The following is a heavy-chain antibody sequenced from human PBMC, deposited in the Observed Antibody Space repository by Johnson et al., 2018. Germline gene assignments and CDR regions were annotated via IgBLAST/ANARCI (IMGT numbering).Heavy chain of an antibody. J-gene: IGHJ3*02. CDR1: GFTFSSYW. Sequence: MQLVESRGGVVQPGRSLRLSCAVSGFTFSSYWMHWVRQAPGKGLVWVSRINSDGSTTSYADSVKGRFTISRDNAKNTLYLQMNRLRAEDTAVYYCALSGGAAAYDAFDIWGQGTMVTVSS. CDR3: ALSGGAAAYDAFDI. CDR2: INSDGSTT. D-gene: IGHD6-13*01. V-gene: IGHV3-74*02.